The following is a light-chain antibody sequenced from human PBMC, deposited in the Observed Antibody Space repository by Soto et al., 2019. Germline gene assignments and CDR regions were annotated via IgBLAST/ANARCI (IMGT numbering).Light chain of an antibody. Sequence: EIVLTQSPGTLSLSPGERATLSCRASQSVSSSYLAWYQQKPGQAPRLLIYDASSRATGIPDRFSGSGSGTDFTLTISRLEPEDFAVDDCQQYGSSPGMYTFGQGTKLEIK. CDR2: DAS. CDR3: QQYGSSPGMYT. CDR1: QSVSSSY. V-gene: IGKV3-20*01. J-gene: IGKJ2*01.